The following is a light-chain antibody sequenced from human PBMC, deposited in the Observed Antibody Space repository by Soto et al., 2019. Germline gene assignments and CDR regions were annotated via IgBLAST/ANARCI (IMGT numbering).Light chain of an antibody. CDR1: QSVSSSY. CDR3: QQYGSSPPWT. J-gene: IGKJ1*01. V-gene: IGKV3-20*01. CDR2: GAS. Sequence: EIALTKSPGTLSLSPGARATLSCSASQSVSSSYLAWYQQKPGQAPRLLIYGASSRATGIPDRFSGRGSGTDFTLTISRLEPEDCAVYYCQQYGSSPPWTLGQGTKVEIK.